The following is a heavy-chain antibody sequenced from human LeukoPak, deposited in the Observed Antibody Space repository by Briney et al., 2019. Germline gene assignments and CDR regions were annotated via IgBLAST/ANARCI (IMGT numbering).Heavy chain of an antibody. CDR2: IKQDGSEK. Sequence: GGSLRLSCAASGFSFNYYWMSWVRQAPGKGLEWVAKIKQDGSEKYYVDSVKGRFTISRDNAKNSLYLQMSSLRAEDTAAYYCARGYCSGGSCSKYDYWGQGTLVTVSS. CDR1: GFSFNYYW. D-gene: IGHD2-15*01. J-gene: IGHJ4*02. CDR3: ARGYCSGGSCSKYDY. V-gene: IGHV3-7*01.